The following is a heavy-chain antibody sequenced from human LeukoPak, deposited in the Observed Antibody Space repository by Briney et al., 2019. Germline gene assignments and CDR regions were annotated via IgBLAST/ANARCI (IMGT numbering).Heavy chain of an antibody. Sequence: SETLSLTCTVSGGSITSGAYYWSWIREPAGKGLEWIGRIDTSGSTNYNPSLKSRVTISLDTSKNQFSLKLSSVTAADTAVYYCARGIHSYYYDSSGYLWGPGTLVTVSS. CDR2: IDTSGST. V-gene: IGHV4-61*02. J-gene: IGHJ4*02. CDR3: ARGIHSYYYDSSGYL. D-gene: IGHD3-22*01. CDR1: GGSITSGAYY.